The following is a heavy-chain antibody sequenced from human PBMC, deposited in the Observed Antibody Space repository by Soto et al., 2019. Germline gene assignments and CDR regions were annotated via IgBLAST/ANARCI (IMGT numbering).Heavy chain of an antibody. CDR1: GFTFDDYT. D-gene: IGHD2-15*01. CDR2: ISWDVGST. J-gene: IGHJ6*02. V-gene: IGHV3-43*01. Sequence: GGSLRLSCAASGFTFDDYTMHWVRQAPGKGLEWVSLISWDVGSTYYADSVKGRFTISRDNSKNSLYLQMNSLRTEDTALYYCAKDVGNHYYGMDVWGQGTTVTVSS. CDR3: AKDVGNHYYGMDV.